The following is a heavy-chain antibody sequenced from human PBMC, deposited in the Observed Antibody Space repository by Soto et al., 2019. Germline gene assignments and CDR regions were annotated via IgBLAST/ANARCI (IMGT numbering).Heavy chain of an antibody. D-gene: IGHD3-3*01. J-gene: IGHJ6*03. Sequence: GGSLRLSCAASGFTVSSNYMSWVRQAPGKGLEWVGRTRNKANSYTTEYAASVKGRFTISRDDSKNSLYLQMNSLKTEDTAVYYCARGYDFCYMDVWGKGTTVTVSS. V-gene: IGHV3-72*01. CDR3: ARGYDFCYMDV. CDR2: TRNKANSYTT. CDR1: GFTVSSNY.